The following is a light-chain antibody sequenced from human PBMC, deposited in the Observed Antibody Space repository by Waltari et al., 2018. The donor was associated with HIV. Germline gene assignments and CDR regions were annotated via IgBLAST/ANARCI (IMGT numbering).Light chain of an antibody. Sequence: QSALTQPASVSGSPGQSITISCTGTSSDVGGYNYVSWYQQHPGKAPKLMIYEVSNRPSGFSKRFSGSKSGNTASLTISGLQAEDEANYYCSSYTSSITLVLFGGGTKLTVL. CDR2: EVS. CDR1: SSDVGGYNY. CDR3: SSYTSSITLVL. J-gene: IGLJ2*01. V-gene: IGLV2-14*01.